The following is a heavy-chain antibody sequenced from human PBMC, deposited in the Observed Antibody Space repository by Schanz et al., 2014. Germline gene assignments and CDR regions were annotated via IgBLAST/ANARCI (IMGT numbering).Heavy chain of an antibody. V-gene: IGHV3-66*01. CDR2: IYSGIGA. J-gene: IGHJ4*02. Sequence: EGQLAESGGGLVQPGGSLRLSCAVSGFTVSSNHMSWVRQAPGKELEWVSLIYSGIGACYADSVKDRFTVSGDNSKNTVYHQMNRLRAEDTAVYYCARVHHYDPSGCGYFDYWGQGALVTVSS. CDR3: ARVHHYDPSGCGYFDY. D-gene: IGHD3-22*01. CDR1: GFTVSSNH.